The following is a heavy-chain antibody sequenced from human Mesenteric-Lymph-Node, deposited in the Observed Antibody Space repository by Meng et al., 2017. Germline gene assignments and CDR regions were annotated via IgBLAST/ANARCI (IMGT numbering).Heavy chain of an antibody. CDR2: INHSGST. D-gene: IGHD3-9*01. J-gene: IGHJ6*02. V-gene: IGHV4-34*01. Sequence: SETLSLTCAVYGGSFSGYYWSWIRQPPGKGLEWIGEINHSGSTNYNPSLKSRVTISVDTSKNQFSLKLSSVTAADTAVYYCARGLGLRGITIFSPYYYYGMDVWGQGTTVTVS. CDR1: GGSFSGYY. CDR3: ARGLGLRGITIFSPYYYYGMDV.